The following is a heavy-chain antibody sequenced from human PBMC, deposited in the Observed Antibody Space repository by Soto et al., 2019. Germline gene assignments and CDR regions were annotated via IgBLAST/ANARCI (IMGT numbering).Heavy chain of an antibody. CDR1: GFTFTNAW. V-gene: IGHV3-15*01. J-gene: IGHJ3*02. D-gene: IGHD1-1*01. CDR2: LNSKTDGGAT. CDR3: TAPEETDDSYGNSAFDI. Sequence: EVQLVESGVGLVRPGGALRLSCTASGFTFTNAWMHWVLQAPGKGLEWIGRLNSKTDGGATDYAAPVKGRITISRDDSTNTLYLQMNRLKPEDSAVYYCTAPEETDDSYGNSAFDIWGQGTMVTVSS.